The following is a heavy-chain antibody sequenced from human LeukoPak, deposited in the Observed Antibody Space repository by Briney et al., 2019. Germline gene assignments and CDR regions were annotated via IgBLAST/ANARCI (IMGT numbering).Heavy chain of an antibody. V-gene: IGHV3-30-3*01. Sequence: PGGSLKPPLAASIFTLRNFPIHGARQAPAKGLEGWQVTSNDGSSKYYADSVKGRFTISRDNSKKMMYLQMNNLRAEDTALYYCARQKDIVVVVTTTGSFDYWGQGTQVTVSS. CDR3: ARQKDIVVVVTTTGSFDY. CDR1: IFTLRNFP. D-gene: IGHD2-15*01. CDR2: TSNDGSSK. J-gene: IGHJ4*02.